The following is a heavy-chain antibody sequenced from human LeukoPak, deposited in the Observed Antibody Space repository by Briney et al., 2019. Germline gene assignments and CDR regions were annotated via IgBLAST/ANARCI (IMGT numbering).Heavy chain of an antibody. D-gene: IGHD3-10*01. CDR3: ASEVREIGSLIHAFDI. J-gene: IGHJ3*02. CDR1: GDTFSSYT. CDR2: IIPIRGIA. Sequence: SVKVSCKASGDTFSSYTISWVRQAPGQGLEWMGRIIPIRGIAHYAQKLQGRVTMTADKSTSTAYMELSSLRSEDTAVYYCASEVREIGSLIHAFDIWGQGTMVTVSS. V-gene: IGHV1-69*02.